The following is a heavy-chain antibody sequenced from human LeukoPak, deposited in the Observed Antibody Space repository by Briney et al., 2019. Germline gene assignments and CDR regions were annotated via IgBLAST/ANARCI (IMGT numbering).Heavy chain of an antibody. CDR1: GFTFTNAW. V-gene: IGHV3-15*01. J-gene: IGHJ4*02. CDR3: ITGVRGATSPDF. D-gene: IGHD3-10*01. Sequence: GGSLRLSCAASGFTFTNAWMSWVRQAPGKGLEWVGRIKSKTDGGATDYAAPVKGRFTISRDDSKNTLYLQMNTLETEDTAVYYCITGVRGATSPDFWGQGTLVTVSS. CDR2: IKSKTDGGAT.